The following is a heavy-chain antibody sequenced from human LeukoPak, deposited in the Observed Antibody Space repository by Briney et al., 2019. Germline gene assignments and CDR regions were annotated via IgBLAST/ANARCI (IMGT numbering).Heavy chain of an antibody. V-gene: IGHV3-23*01. J-gene: IGHJ4*02. Sequence: GGSLRLSCAASGFTFSSYGMSWVRQAPGKGLEWVSAISGSGGSTYYADSVKGRFTISRDNSKNTLYLQMNSLRADDTAVYYCAKSSPYGEYEGPHFHYWGQGTLVTVSS. CDR2: ISGSGGST. CDR1: GFTFSSYG. D-gene: IGHD4-17*01. CDR3: AKSSPYGEYEGPHFHY.